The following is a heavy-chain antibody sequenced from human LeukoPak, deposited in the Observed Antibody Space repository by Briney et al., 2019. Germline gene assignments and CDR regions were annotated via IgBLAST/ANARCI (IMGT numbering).Heavy chain of an antibody. Sequence: GSLRLSCAASGFTFSSYGMHWVRQAPGKGLEWVAVIWYDGSKKYYADSVKGRFTISRDNSKNTLYLQMNSLRAEDTAVYYCAREGSIAASFDYWGQGTLVTVSS. D-gene: IGHD6-6*01. CDR2: IWYDGSKK. CDR3: AREGSIAASFDY. J-gene: IGHJ4*02. V-gene: IGHV3-33*01. CDR1: GFTFSSYG.